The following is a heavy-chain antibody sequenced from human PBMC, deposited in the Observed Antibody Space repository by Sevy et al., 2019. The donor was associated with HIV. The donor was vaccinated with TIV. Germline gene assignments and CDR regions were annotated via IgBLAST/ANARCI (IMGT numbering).Heavy chain of an antibody. Sequence: GGSLRLSCAASGFTFSSYGMHWVRQAPGKGLEWVAVISYDGSNKYYADSVKGRFTISRDKSKNTLYLQMNSLRAEDTAVYYCANSGYCSGGSCHGRERDLPLIWGQGTMVTVSS. CDR2: ISYDGSNK. J-gene: IGHJ3*02. CDR3: ANSGYCSGGSCHGRERDLPLI. V-gene: IGHV3-30*18. CDR1: GFTFSSYG. D-gene: IGHD2-15*01.